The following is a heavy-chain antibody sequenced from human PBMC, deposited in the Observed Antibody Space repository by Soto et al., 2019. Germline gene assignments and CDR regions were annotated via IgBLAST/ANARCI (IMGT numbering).Heavy chain of an antibody. CDR1: GFTFSSYA. Sequence: GGSLRLXCAASGFTFSSYAMSWVRQAPGKGLEWVSAISGSGGSTYYADSVKGRFTISRDNSKNTLYLQMNSLRAEDTAVYYCAKVGQRGYSYGLPDYWGQGTLVTVSS. J-gene: IGHJ4*02. CDR2: ISGSGGST. D-gene: IGHD5-18*01. V-gene: IGHV3-23*01. CDR3: AKVGQRGYSYGLPDY.